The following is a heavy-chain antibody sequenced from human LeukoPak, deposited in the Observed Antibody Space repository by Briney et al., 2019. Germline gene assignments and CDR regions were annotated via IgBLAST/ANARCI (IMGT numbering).Heavy chain of an antibody. CDR1: GFTFSYYG. V-gene: IGHV3-30*18. CDR2: ISYDGNNK. J-gene: IGHJ4*02. D-gene: IGHD3-3*01. CDR3: ANYDFWSGIYYFDY. Sequence: PGGSLRLSCAASGFTFSYYGLHWVRQAPGKGLEWVALISYDGNNKDYADSVKGRFTISRDNSKNTLYLQMNSLRAEDTAVYYCANYDFWSGIYYFDYWGQGTLVTVSS.